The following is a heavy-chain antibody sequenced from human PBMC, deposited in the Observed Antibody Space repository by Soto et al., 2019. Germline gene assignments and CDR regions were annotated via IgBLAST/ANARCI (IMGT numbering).Heavy chain of an antibody. J-gene: IGHJ5*02. Sequence: SVKVSCKASGGTFSSYAISWVRQAPGQGLEWMGGIIPIFGTANYAQKFQGRVTITADESTSTAYMELSSLRPEDTAVYYCARGIAAGGPNWFDPWGQGTLVTVSS. D-gene: IGHD6-25*01. CDR3: ARGIAAGGPNWFDP. CDR2: IIPIFGTA. V-gene: IGHV1-69*13. CDR1: GGTFSSYA.